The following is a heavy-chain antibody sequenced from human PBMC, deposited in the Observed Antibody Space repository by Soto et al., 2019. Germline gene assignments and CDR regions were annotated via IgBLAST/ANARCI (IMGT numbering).Heavy chain of an antibody. CDR1: GYTFTGYY. CDR3: ARDLDYGDYEYYFDY. V-gene: IGHV1-2*02. D-gene: IGHD4-17*01. Sequence: ASVKVSCKASGYTFTGYYMHWVRQAPGQGLEWMGWINPNSGGTNYAQKFQGRVTMTRDTSISTAYMELSRLRSDDTAVYYCARDLDYGDYEYYFDYWGQGTLVTVS. CDR2: INPNSGGT. J-gene: IGHJ4*02.